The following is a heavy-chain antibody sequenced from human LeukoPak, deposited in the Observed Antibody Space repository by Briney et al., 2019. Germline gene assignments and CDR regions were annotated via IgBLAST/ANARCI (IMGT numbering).Heavy chain of an antibody. CDR2: IKQGGSEK. Sequence: RGSLRLSCAASGFTFSSYWMSWVRQAPGKGLEWVANIKQGGSEKYYVDSVKGRFTISRDNAKNSLYLQMNSLRAEDTAVYYCARDRYWAVAGFGDYWGQGTLVTVSS. D-gene: IGHD6-19*01. CDR1: GFTFSSYW. J-gene: IGHJ4*02. V-gene: IGHV3-7*01. CDR3: ARDRYWAVAGFGDY.